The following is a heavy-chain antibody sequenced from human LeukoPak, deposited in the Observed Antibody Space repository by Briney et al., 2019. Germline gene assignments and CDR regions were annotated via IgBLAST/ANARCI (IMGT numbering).Heavy chain of an antibody. Sequence: GGSLRLSCEVSGFIFSYYGMNWVRQAPGEGLEWVSAISDSGDATYYADSVKGRFTISRDNAKNSLYLQMNSLRSEDTALYYCAKLAGSPLYYYYMDVWGKGTTVTVSS. D-gene: IGHD3-10*01. J-gene: IGHJ6*03. CDR1: GFIFSYYG. CDR3: AKLAGSPLYYYYMDV. V-gene: IGHV3-23*01. CDR2: ISDSGDAT.